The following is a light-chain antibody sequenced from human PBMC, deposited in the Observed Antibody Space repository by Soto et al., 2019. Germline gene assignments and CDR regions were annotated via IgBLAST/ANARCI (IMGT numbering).Light chain of an antibody. J-gene: IGLJ1*01. Sequence: QSVLTQPPSASGSPGQSVTISCTGTSSDVGGYNYVSWYQHHPGKAPKLIIYEVTKRPSGVPDRFSGSKSGTTASLTVSGLQAEDEADYFCSSYAGSNTYVFGXGTKVTVL. V-gene: IGLV2-8*01. CDR2: EVT. CDR3: SSYAGSNTYV. CDR1: SSDVGGYNY.